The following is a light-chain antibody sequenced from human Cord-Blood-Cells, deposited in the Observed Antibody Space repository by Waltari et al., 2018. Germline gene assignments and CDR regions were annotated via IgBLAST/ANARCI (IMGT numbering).Light chain of an antibody. CDR2: DVS. J-gene: IGLJ3*02. V-gene: IGLV2-11*01. CDR1: RRDLGGYNY. CDR3: CSYAGSYTLM. Sequence: QSALTQPRSVSGSPGQSVTISCTGTRRDLGGYNYVSWYQQHPGKAPKPMIYDVSKRPSGVPDRFSGSNSGNTASLAISGLQAEDEADYYCCSYAGSYTLMFGGGTKLTVL.